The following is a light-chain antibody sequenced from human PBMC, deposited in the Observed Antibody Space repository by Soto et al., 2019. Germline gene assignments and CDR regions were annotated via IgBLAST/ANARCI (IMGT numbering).Light chain of an antibody. CDR2: GAS. J-gene: IGKJ2*01. CDR1: QSVSSN. CDR3: QQYNKWPPYT. Sequence: EIVMTQSPANLSVSPGERATLSCRASQSVSSNLAWYQQKPGQGPRLLIYGASTRPTSIPARFSGSGSGTEFTHTINSLQSEDFAVYYCQQYNKWPPYTFGQGTKLEIK. V-gene: IGKV3-15*01.